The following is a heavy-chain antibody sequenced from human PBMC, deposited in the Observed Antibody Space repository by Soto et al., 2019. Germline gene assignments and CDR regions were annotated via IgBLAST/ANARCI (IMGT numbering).Heavy chain of an antibody. CDR2: VSGAASHT. J-gene: IGHJ4*02. CDR3: ATSFRYFDN. D-gene: IGHD3-9*01. Sequence: GGSLRLSCAGSGFTPTTTPLSWVRQPSGKGLEWVATVSGAASHTYYVDSVRGRFFISRDNSKNTVTLQMNNLTVDDTAVYYCATSFRYFDNWGQGTRVTVSS. CDR1: GFTPTTTP. V-gene: IGHV3-23*01.